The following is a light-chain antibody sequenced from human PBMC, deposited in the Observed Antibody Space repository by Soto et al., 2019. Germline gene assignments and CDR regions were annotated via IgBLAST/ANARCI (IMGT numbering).Light chain of an antibody. CDR2: DAS. CDR3: QQLNSYPTT. Sequence: ASQSISSWLAWYTQQPGKETKIMIYDASSLESGAPSRVSGSGSGTDVTLTISSLQPEDGATYYGQQLNSYPTTFGRGTRLEIK. CDR1: QSISSW. V-gene: IGKV1-5*01. J-gene: IGKJ5*01.